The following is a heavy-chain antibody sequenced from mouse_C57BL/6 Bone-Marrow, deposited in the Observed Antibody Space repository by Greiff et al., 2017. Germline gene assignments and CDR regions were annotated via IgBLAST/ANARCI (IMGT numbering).Heavy chain of an antibody. CDR1: GYTFTSYG. J-gene: IGHJ4*01. D-gene: IGHD1-1*01. CDR3: AGGTVGATWYDAIDY. V-gene: IGHV1-81*01. CDR2: IYPRSGNT. Sequence: VQLQQSGAELARPGASVKLSCKASGYTFTSYGISWVKQRTGQGLEWIGEIYPRSGNTYYNEKFKGKATLTADKSSSTAYMELRRLTSEDSAVYFFAGGTVGATWYDAIDYWGQGTSVTVSS.